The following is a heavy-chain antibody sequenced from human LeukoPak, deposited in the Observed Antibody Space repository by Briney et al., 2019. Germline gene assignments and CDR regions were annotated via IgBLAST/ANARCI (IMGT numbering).Heavy chain of an antibody. D-gene: IGHD2-2*01. CDR2: MNPNSGNT. CDR1: GYTFTSYD. Sequence: ASVKVSCKPSGYTFTSYDINWVRQATGQGLEWMGWMNPNSGNTGYAQKFQGRVTMTRNTSISTAYMELSSLRSEDTAVYYCARGGSSTSFWPFDYWGQGTLVTVSS. CDR3: ARGGSSTSFWPFDY. V-gene: IGHV1-8*01. J-gene: IGHJ4*02.